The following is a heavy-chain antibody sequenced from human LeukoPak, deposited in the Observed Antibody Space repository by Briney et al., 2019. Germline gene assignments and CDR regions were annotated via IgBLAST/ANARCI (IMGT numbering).Heavy chain of an antibody. V-gene: IGHV4-39*07. Sequence: SETLSLTCTVSGGSISSSRYYWGWIRQPPGKGLEWIGSIYYSGSTYYNPSLKSRVTISVDTSKDQFSLKLSSVTAADTAVYFCARVVPTASNGFDPWGQGILVTVSS. J-gene: IGHJ5*02. CDR1: GGSISSSRYY. CDR2: IYYSGST. D-gene: IGHD2-2*01. CDR3: ARVVPTASNGFDP.